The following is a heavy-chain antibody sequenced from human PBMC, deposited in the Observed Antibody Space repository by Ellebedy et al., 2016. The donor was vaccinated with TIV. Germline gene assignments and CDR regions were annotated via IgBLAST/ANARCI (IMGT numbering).Heavy chain of an antibody. CDR2: IYYTGST. V-gene: IGHV4-30-4*01. CDR1: VGSINSGDDY. CDR3: ARGLPPDFDS. Sequence: SETLSLXCTVSVGSINSGDDYWNWIRQPPGKGLEWIGYIYYTGSTYYNPSLKSRVTISEDTSKNQFSLNLSSVTAADTAVYYCARGLPPDFDSWGQGTLVTVSS. J-gene: IGHJ4*02.